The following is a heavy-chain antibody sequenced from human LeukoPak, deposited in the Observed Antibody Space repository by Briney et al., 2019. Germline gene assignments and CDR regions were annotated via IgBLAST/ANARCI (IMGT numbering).Heavy chain of an antibody. Sequence: GGSLRLSCLTSGFTLSTNAMSWVRQAPGKGLEWVANIKPDGTTKFYVDSVKGRFTISRDNALNSLYLQMNSLRAEDTAIYYCARSIPYGTTWYGRSDYWGQGTLVTVSS. CDR1: GFTLSTNA. CDR3: ARSIPYGTTWYGRSDY. J-gene: IGHJ4*02. D-gene: IGHD6-13*01. CDR2: IKPDGTTK. V-gene: IGHV3-7*03.